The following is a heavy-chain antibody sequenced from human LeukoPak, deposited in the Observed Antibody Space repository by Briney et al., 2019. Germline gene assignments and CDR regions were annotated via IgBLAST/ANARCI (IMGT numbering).Heavy chain of an antibody. D-gene: IGHD3-10*01. CDR2: TFYRSKWYN. J-gene: IGHJ4*02. Sequence: SQTLSLTCAISGDSVSSNSAAWNWIRQCPSRGLEWLGRTFYRSKWYNDYALCVKSRITINPDTSKNLFSLQLNSVTPEDTAVYYCARSSGSGSFYFGFDYWGQGALVTVSS. CDR1: GDSVSSNSAA. V-gene: IGHV6-1*01. CDR3: ARSSGSGSFYFGFDY.